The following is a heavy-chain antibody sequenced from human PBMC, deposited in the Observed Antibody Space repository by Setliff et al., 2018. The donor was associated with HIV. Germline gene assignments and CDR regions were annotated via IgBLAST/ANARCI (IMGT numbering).Heavy chain of an antibody. V-gene: IGHV3-23*01. J-gene: IGHJ1*01. D-gene: IGHD6-19*01. CDR3: AKGGANGWYGGYFQH. CDR1: GLTFSSYA. Sequence: GGSLRLSCAASGLTFSSYAMSWVRQAPGKGLEWVSGISASGGSIYYADSVKGRFTISRDNSKNTLYLQMSSLRAEDTAVYYCAKGGANGWYGGYFQHWGQGTLVTV. CDR2: ISASGGSI.